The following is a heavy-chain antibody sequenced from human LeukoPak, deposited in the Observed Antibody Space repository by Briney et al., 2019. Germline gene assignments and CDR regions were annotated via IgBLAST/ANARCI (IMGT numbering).Heavy chain of an antibody. CDR1: GGSISSGGYY. J-gene: IGHJ4*02. CDR2: IYYSGST. Sequence: PSETLSLTCTVSGGSISSGGYYWSWIRQHPGKGLEWIGYIYYSGSTYYNPSLKSRVTISVDTSKNQLSLKLSSVTAAETAVYYCARHDAGGYSYGFDYWGQGTLVIVSS. V-gene: IGHV4-39*01. CDR3: ARHDAGGYSYGFDY. D-gene: IGHD5-18*01.